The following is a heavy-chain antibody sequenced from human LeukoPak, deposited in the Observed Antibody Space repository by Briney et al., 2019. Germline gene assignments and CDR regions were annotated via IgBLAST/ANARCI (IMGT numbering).Heavy chain of an antibody. V-gene: IGHV4-59*01. CDR3: ARTRIAATLNWFDP. CDR1: GGSISSYY. CDR2: IYHSGST. D-gene: IGHD2-15*01. J-gene: IGHJ5*02. Sequence: PSETLSLTCTVSGGSISSYYWSWIRQPPGKGLEWIAYIYHSGSTKYNPSPKSRVTVSVDTSKNQFSLKLSSVTAADTAIYYCARTRIAATLNWFDPWGQGTLVTVSS.